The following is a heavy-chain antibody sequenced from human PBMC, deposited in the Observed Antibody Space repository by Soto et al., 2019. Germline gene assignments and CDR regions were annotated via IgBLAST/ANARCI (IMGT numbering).Heavy chain of an antibody. CDR1: GFTVDDYA. CDR3: AKGGRQWLVTSDFNY. Sequence: GGSLRLSCAASGFTVDDYAMHWVRQAPGKGLEWVSGISWNSETIDYADSVKGRFTISRDNSKNTVSLQMNSLRAEDTALYYCAKGGRQWLVTSDFNYWGQGALVTVSS. J-gene: IGHJ4*02. D-gene: IGHD6-19*01. CDR2: ISWNSETI. V-gene: IGHV3-9*01.